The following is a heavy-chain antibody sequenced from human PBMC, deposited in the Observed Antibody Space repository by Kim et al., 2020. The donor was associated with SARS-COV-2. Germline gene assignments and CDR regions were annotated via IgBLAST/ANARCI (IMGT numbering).Heavy chain of an antibody. Sequence: SETLSLTCTVSGGSISSYYWSWIRQPPGKGLEWIGYIYYSGSTNYNLSLKSRVTISVDTSKNQFSLKLSSVTAADTAVYYCAREERTRGTYYYYGMDVWGQGTTVTVSS. V-gene: IGHV4-59*13. CDR1: GGSISSYY. J-gene: IGHJ6*02. CDR2: IYYSGST. CDR3: AREERTRGTYYYYGMDV. D-gene: IGHD3-16*01.